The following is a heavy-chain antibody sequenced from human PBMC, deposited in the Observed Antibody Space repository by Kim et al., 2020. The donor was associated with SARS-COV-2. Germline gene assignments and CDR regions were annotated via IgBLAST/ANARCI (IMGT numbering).Heavy chain of an antibody. CDR2: IGGSGDAP. CDR3: ANLYGDYDAY. Sequence: GGSLRLSCKASGFAFRSYAMNWVRQAPGEGLQWVSRIGGSGDAPKYADFVKGRFTISRDNSKNALYLQMNSLRAEDTAVYYCANLYGDYDAYWGQGTLVTVSS. V-gene: IGHV3-23*01. D-gene: IGHD4-17*01. CDR1: GFAFRSYA. J-gene: IGHJ4*02.